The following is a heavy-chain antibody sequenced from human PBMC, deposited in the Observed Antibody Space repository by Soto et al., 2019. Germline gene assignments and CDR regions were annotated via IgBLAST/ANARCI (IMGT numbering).Heavy chain of an antibody. J-gene: IGHJ3*02. V-gene: IGHV1-8*01. D-gene: IGHD3-10*01. CDR1: GYTFTSYD. CDR2: MNPNSGNT. Sequence: ASVKVSCKASGYTFTSYDINWVRQATGQGLEWMGWMNPNSGNTGYAQKFQGRVTMTRNTSISTAYMELSSLRSEDTAVYYCARIYYYGPGSYPDAFDIWGQGTMVTVSS. CDR3: ARIYYYGPGSYPDAFDI.